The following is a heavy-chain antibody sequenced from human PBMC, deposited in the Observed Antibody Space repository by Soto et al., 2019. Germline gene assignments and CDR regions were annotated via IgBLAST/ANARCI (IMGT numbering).Heavy chain of an antibody. CDR3: ARGRVVPAAPNYYYYMDV. D-gene: IGHD2-2*01. V-gene: IGHV3-21*01. CDR1: GFTFSSYS. J-gene: IGHJ6*03. CDR2: ISSSSSYI. Sequence: GGSLRLSCAASGFTFSSYSMNWVRQAPGKGLEWVSSISSSSSYIYYADSVKGRFTISRDNAKNSLYLQMNSLRAEDTAVYYCARGRVVPAAPNYYYYMDVWGKGTTVTVSS.